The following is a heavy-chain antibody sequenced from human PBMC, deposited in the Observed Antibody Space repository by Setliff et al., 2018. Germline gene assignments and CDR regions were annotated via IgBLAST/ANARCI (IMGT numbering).Heavy chain of an antibody. CDR2: IYTSGST. CDR1: GGSISSGSYY. Sequence: SETLSLTCTVSGGSISSGSYYWSWIRQPAGKGLEWIEHIYTSGSTNYNPSLKSRVTISVDTSKNQFSLKLSSVTAADTAVYYCARDPVVVVAAMSDAFDIWGQGTTVTGSS. CDR3: ARDPVVVVAAMSDAFDI. D-gene: IGHD2-15*01. J-gene: IGHJ3*02. V-gene: IGHV4-61*09.